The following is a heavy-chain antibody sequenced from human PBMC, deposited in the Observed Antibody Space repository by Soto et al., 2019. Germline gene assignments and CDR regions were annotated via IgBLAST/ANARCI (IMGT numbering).Heavy chain of an antibody. CDR1: GGTFSGYA. V-gene: IGHV1-69*13. Sequence: SVKVSCKASGGTFSGYAISWVRQAPGQGLEWMGGIIPIFGTANYAQKFQGRVTITADESTSTAYMELSSLRSEDTAVYYCARDRYSYYDFWSGSLPYYDYGMDVWG. J-gene: IGHJ6*02. CDR3: ARDRYSYYDFWSGSLPYYDYGMDV. CDR2: IIPIFGTA. D-gene: IGHD3-3*01.